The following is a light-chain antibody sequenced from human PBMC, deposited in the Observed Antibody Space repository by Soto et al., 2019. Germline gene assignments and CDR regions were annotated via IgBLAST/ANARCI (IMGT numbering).Light chain of an antibody. CDR3: QQYGRSLRT. CDR2: GAS. V-gene: IGKV3-20*01. CDR1: QSIGSTF. Sequence: EMVLTQSPGTLSLSPGERATLSCRASQSIGSTFLAWYQQKPGQAPRLLISGASNRATGTPDRFSGSGSGTGFTLTISRLEPEDFAVYYCQQYGRSLRTFGQGTKVEIK. J-gene: IGKJ1*01.